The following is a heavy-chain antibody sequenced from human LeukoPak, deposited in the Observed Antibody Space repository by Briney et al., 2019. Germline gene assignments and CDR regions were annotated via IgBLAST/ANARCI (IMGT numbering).Heavy chain of an antibody. CDR3: AREYYVSGNYLDY. J-gene: IGHJ4*02. D-gene: IGHD3-10*01. CDR2: IWYDGSNQ. CDR1: GFTFSSYD. Sequence: GGSLRLSCAASGFTFSSYDMHWVRQAPGKGLEWVAVIWYDGSNQYYADSVKGRFTISRDNSKNTLYLQMNSLRAEDTAVFYCAREYYVSGNYLDYWGQGALVTVSS. V-gene: IGHV3-33*01.